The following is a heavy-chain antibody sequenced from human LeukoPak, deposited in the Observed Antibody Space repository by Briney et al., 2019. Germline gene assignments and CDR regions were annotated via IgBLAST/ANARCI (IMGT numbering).Heavy chain of an antibody. CDR3: ATAPYDSIGIFDY. D-gene: IGHD3-22*01. V-gene: IGHV3-30*02. Sequence: GGSLRLSCAASGFTFSSYGMHWVRQAPGKGLEWVAFIRYDGSNKYYADSVKGRFTISRDNYKNSLYLQMNSLRTEDTALYYCATAPYDSIGIFDYWGQGTLVTVPS. CDR1: GFTFSSYG. CDR2: IRYDGSNK. J-gene: IGHJ4*02.